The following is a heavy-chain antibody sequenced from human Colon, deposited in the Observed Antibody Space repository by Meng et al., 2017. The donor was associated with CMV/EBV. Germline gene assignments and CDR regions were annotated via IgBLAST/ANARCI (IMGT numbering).Heavy chain of an antibody. CDR1: GFTFSSFE. J-gene: IGHJ5*02. CDR2: IDSRGTTT. CDR3: SREAADP. Sequence: GESLKISCEGSGFTFSSFEMNWVRQAPGKGLEWISYIDSRGTTTHYGDSVQGRFVVSRDNAKNSMFLQMFNLAVDDSGTYYCSREAADPWGQGTQVTVSS. V-gene: IGHV3-48*03.